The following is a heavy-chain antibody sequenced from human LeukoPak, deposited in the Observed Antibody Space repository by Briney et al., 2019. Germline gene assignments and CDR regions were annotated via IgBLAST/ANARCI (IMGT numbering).Heavy chain of an antibody. CDR3: ARESTSCGYWVWSFDY. CDR2: IYTSGST. J-gene: IGHJ4*02. V-gene: IGHV4-61*02. D-gene: IGHD5-18*01. Sequence: PSETLSLTCTVSGGSISSGSYYWSWIRQPAGKGLEWIARIYTSGSTNYNPSLKSRVTISVDTSKNQFSLKLSSVTAADTAVYYCARESTSCGYWVWSFDYWGQGTLVTVSS. CDR1: GGSISSGSYY.